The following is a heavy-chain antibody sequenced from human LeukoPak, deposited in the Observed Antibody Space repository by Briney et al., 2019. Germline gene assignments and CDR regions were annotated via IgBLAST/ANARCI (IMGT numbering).Heavy chain of an antibody. CDR1: GGTFSSYA. D-gene: IGHD3-10*01. Sequence: EASVKVSCKASGGTFSSYAISWVRQAPGQGLEWMGGIIPIFGTANYAQKFQGRVTITADESTSTAYMELSSLRSKDTAVYYCARDPSDYYGSGSYDYWGQGTLVTVSS. CDR2: IIPIFGTA. V-gene: IGHV1-69*13. J-gene: IGHJ4*02. CDR3: ARDPSDYYGSGSYDY.